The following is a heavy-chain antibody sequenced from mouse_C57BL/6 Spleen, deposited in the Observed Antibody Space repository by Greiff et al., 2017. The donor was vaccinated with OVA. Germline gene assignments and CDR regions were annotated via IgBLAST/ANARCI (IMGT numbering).Heavy chain of an antibody. J-gene: IGHJ1*03. CDR1: GYSITSGYY. V-gene: IGHV3-6*01. CDR2: ISYDGSN. Sequence: EVHLVESGPGLVKPSQSLSLTCSVTGYSITSGYYWNWIRQFPGNKLEWMGYISYDGSNNYNPSLKNRISITRDTSKNQFFLKLNSVTTEDTATYYCARIGTYYYGSSWYFDVWGTGTTVTVSS. CDR3: ARIGTYYYGSSWYFDV. D-gene: IGHD1-1*01.